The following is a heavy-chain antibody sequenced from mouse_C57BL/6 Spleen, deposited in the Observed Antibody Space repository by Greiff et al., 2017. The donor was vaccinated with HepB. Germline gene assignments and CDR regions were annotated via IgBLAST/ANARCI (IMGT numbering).Heavy chain of an antibody. J-gene: IGHJ1*03. V-gene: IGHV5-17*01. CDR3: ARASEITTVPYFDV. CDR1: GFTFSDYG. CDR2: ISSGSSTI. Sequence: EVKLMESGGGLVKPGGSLKLSCAASGFTFSDYGMHWVRQVPEKGLEWVAYISSGSSTIYYADTVKGRFTISRDNAKNTRFLQMTSLRSEDTAMYYCARASEITTVPYFDVWGTGTTVTVSS. D-gene: IGHD1-1*01.